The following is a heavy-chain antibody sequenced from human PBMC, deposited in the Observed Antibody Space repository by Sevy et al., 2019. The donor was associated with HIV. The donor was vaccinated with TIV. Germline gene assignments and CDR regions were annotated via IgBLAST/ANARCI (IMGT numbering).Heavy chain of an antibody. D-gene: IGHD3-3*01. Sequence: GGSLRLSCAASGFTFSSYSMNWVRQAPGKGLEWVSSISSSSSYIYYADSVKGRFTISRDNAKNSLYLQMNSLRAEDTAVYYCARDIRFLELGYYYYMDVWGKGTTVTVSS. V-gene: IGHV3-21*01. CDR2: ISSSSSYI. CDR1: GFTFSSYS. CDR3: ARDIRFLELGYYYYMDV. J-gene: IGHJ6*03.